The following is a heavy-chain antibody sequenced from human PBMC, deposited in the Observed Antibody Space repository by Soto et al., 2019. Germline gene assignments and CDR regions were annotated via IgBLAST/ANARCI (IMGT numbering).Heavy chain of an antibody. J-gene: IGHJ3*02. D-gene: IGHD6-19*01. CDR2: IWYDGSNK. CDR3: ARLPIKQWLPEGGLDAFDI. V-gene: IGHV3-33*01. Sequence: PGGSLRLSCAASGFTFSSYGMHWVRQAPGKGLEWVAVIWYDGSNKYYADSVKGRFTISRDNSKNTLYLQMNSLRAEDTAVYYCARLPIKQWLPEGGLDAFDIWGQGTMVTVSS. CDR1: GFTFSSYG.